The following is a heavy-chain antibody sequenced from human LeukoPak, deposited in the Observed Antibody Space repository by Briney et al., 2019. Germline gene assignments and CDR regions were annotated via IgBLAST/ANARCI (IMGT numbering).Heavy chain of an antibody. V-gene: IGHV1-69*06. Sequence: SVKVSCKASGGPFSSYAISWVRQAPGQGLEWMAGIIPIFGTANYAQNFQGRVTITADKSTSTAYMELSSLGSEDTAVYYCAREGNDFWSVSYIEYWGQGTLVTVS. CDR1: GGPFSSYA. J-gene: IGHJ4*02. CDR3: AREGNDFWSVSYIEY. D-gene: IGHD3-3*01. CDR2: IIPIFGTA.